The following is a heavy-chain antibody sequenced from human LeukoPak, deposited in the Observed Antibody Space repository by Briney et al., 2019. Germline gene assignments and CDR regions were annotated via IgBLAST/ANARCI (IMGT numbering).Heavy chain of an antibody. CDR1: GYTLTGYY. CDR3: ARDYRRVPIAARPGGWFDP. CDR2: INPNSGGT. D-gene: IGHD6-6*01. Sequence: GASVKVSCKASGYTLTGYYMHWVRQAPGQGLEWMGWINPNSGGTNYAQKFQGRVTMTRDTSISTAYMELSRLRSDDTAVYYCARDYRRVPIAARPGGWFDPWRQGTLVTVSS. J-gene: IGHJ5*02. V-gene: IGHV1-2*02.